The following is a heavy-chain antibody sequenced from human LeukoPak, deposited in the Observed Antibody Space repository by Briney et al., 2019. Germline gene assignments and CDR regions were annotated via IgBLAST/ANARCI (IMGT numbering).Heavy chain of an antibody. CDR3: ARFPVSYYYYGMDV. Sequence: SETLSLTCTVSGGSISSSSYYWGWIRQPPGKGLEWIGSIYYSGSTYYNPSLKSRVTITVDTSKNQFSLKLSSVTAADTAVYYCARFPVSYYYYGMDVWGQGTTVTVSS. J-gene: IGHJ6*02. CDR2: IYYSGST. CDR1: GGSISSSSYY. D-gene: IGHD3-16*01. V-gene: IGHV4-39*01.